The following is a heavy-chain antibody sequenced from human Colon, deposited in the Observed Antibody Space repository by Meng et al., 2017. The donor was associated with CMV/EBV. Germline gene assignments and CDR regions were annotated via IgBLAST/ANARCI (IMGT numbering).Heavy chain of an antibody. CDR3: ATGSAVADFGAAAY. V-gene: IGHV3-66*01. CDR2: IYDTGRT. D-gene: IGHD6-19*01. CDR1: GFSVRNNY. J-gene: IGHJ4*02. Sequence: GESLKISCAASGFSVRNNYVSWVRQGPGKGLEWVSVIYDTGRTYYADSVKGRFTVSRDESKNTVFLQMNNLRAEDTAVYYCATGSAVADFGAAAYWGQGMLVTVSS.